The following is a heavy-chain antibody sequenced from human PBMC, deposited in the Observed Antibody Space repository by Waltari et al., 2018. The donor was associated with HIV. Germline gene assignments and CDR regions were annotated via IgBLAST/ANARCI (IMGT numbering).Heavy chain of an antibody. V-gene: IGHV3-7*01. D-gene: IGHD6-13*01. CDR3: ARGGGAAAGTVDY. CDR2: IRPDGNDK. J-gene: IGHJ4*02. Sequence: EVQLVESGGGWVQPGGSPGLSGAASGSTLPSQWMTWVRQAPGKGLEWVANIRPDGNDKYYVDSVKGRFTISRDNVKNSLYLQMNTLRAEDTAVYYCARGGGAAAGTVDYWGQGTLVTVSS. CDR1: GSTLPSQW.